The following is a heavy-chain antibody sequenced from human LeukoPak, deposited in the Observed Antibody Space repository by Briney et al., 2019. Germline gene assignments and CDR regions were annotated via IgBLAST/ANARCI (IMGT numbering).Heavy chain of an antibody. J-gene: IGHJ4*02. CDR1: GFTVSGNY. D-gene: IGHD2-21*02. V-gene: IGHV3-53*04. Sequence: GGSLRLSCAVSGFTVSGNYMTWVRQPPGKGLEWVSVIYTGGTTYYSDSVKGRFTISRHNSKNTVYLQMDSLRPEDTAVYYCASGPTYDCVRVILYWGQGTLVSVSS. CDR3: ASGPTYDCVRVILY. CDR2: IYTGGTT.